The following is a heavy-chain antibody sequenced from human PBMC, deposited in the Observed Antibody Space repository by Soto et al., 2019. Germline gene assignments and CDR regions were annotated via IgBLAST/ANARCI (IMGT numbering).Heavy chain of an antibody. CDR2: IYYSGST. Sequence: QVQLQESGPGLVKPSQTLSLTCTVSGGSISSGGYYWSWIRQHPGKGLEWMGYIYYSGSTYYNPSLKSRVNISVDTSKNQFSLKLSSVTAADTAVYYCARIVEMVRGVTLDWYFDLWGRGTLVTVSS. V-gene: IGHV4-31*03. CDR1: GGSISSGGYY. D-gene: IGHD3-10*01. J-gene: IGHJ2*01. CDR3: ARIVEMVRGVTLDWYFDL.